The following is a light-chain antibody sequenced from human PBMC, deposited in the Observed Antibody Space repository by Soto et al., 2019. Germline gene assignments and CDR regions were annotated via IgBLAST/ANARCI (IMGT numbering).Light chain of an antibody. Sequence: QSVLTQPPSASGTPGQRVTISCSGSNSNIGRNTVNWYQQLPGTAPKLLIYSNNQRPSGVPDRFSGSKSGTSASLAISGLQSEDEADYYCVAWDDSLNGPVFGGGTKVTVL. J-gene: IGLJ2*01. CDR3: VAWDDSLNGPV. CDR1: NSNIGRNT. CDR2: SNN. V-gene: IGLV1-44*01.